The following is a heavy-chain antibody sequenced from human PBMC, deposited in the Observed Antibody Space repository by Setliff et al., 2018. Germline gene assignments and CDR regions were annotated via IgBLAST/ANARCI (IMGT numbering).Heavy chain of an antibody. V-gene: IGHV4-61*09. J-gene: IGHJ6*03. D-gene: IGHD5-18*01. Sequence: SETLSLTCSVSGGSISSGSDYWTWIRQPAGKALEWIGHIYTTGITSYNPSLKSRVTISVDTSKNQFSLKLSSVTAADTAVYYCARQGGRRTGLAMAIRYYYYYMDVWGKGTTVTVSS. CDR1: GGSISSGSDY. CDR3: ARQGGRRTGLAMAIRYYYYYMDV. CDR2: IYTTGIT.